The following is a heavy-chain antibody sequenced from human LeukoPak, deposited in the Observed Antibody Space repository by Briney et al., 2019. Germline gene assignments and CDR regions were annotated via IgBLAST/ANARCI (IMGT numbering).Heavy chain of an antibody. Sequence: PSETLSLTCAVYGGSFSGYYWSWIRQAAGKGLEWIGRMSSSGNNDYNASLKSRVTMSVDTSKNQLSLKLSSVTAADTAVYYCARARVGYCSGGSCVGAFDIWGQGTMVTVSS. J-gene: IGHJ3*02. V-gene: IGHV4-59*10. CDR3: ARARVGYCSGGSCVGAFDI. D-gene: IGHD2-15*01. CDR1: GGSFSGYY. CDR2: MSSSGNN.